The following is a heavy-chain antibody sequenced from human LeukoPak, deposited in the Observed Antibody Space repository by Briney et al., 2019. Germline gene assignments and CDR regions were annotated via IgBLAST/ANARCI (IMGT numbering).Heavy chain of an antibody. CDR3: AKDQSVLLWFGELPVSYYFDY. V-gene: IGHV3-23*01. CDR2: ISGSGGST. J-gene: IGHJ4*02. Sequence: PGGSLRLSCAASGFTFSSYAMSWVRQAPGKGLEWVSAISGSGGSTYYADSVKGRFTISRDNSKNTLYLQMNSLRAEDTAVYYCAKDQSVLLWFGELPVSYYFDYWGQGTLVTVSS. CDR1: GFTFSSYA. D-gene: IGHD3-10*01.